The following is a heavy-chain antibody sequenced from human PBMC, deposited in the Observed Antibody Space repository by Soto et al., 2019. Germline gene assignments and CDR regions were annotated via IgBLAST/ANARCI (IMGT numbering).Heavy chain of an antibody. CDR1: GGSFSGYY. J-gene: IGHJ6*03. D-gene: IGHD3-3*01. CDR2: INHSGST. CDR3: ARGPSELDFWSGYHLPGYYYYMDV. Sequence: SETLSLTCAVYGGSFSGYYWSWIRQPPGKGLEWIGEINHSGSTNYNPSLKSRVTISVDTSKNQFSLKLSSVTAADTAVYYCARGPSELDFWSGYHLPGYYYYMDVWGKGTTVTVSS. V-gene: IGHV4-34*01.